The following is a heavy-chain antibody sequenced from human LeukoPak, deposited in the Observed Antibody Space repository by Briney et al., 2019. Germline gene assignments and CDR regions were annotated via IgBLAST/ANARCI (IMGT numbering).Heavy chain of an antibody. CDR2: IYPGDSDT. Sequence: RGESLKISCKGSGYSFTSYWIGWVRQMPGKGLEWMGIIYPGDSDTRYSPSFQGQVTISADKSISTAYLQWSSLKASDTAMYYCARGELYGSGSYRSPGNNWFDPWGQGTLVTISS. J-gene: IGHJ5*02. D-gene: IGHD3-10*01. V-gene: IGHV5-51*01. CDR1: GYSFTSYW. CDR3: ARGELYGSGSYRSPGNNWFDP.